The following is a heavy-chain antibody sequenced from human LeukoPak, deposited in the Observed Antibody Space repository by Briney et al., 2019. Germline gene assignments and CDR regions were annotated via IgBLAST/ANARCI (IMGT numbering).Heavy chain of an antibody. V-gene: IGHV4-39*01. CDR3: ATEGQCGFTTCPGLQF. Sequence: SENLSLTCTVSGGSISSSSYYWGWIRQPPGKGLEWIGSIYYSGSTYYNPSLKSRVTISVDTSKNQFSLKLSSVTAADTAVYYCATEGQCGFTTCPGLQFWGQGTLVTVSS. D-gene: IGHD2-2*01. CDR2: IYYSGST. J-gene: IGHJ4*02. CDR1: GGSISSSSYY.